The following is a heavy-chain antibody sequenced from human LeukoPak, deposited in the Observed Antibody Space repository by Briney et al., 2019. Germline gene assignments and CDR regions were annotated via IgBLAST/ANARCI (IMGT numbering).Heavy chain of an antibody. Sequence: GGSLRLSCAAPGFTFSSYWMHWVRQAPGKGLVWVSRINSDGSSTSYADSVKGRFTISRDNAKNTLYLQMNSLRAEDTAVYYCAREDYIVPYFDYWGQGTLVTVSS. CDR1: GFTFSSYW. J-gene: IGHJ4*02. CDR2: INSDGSST. CDR3: AREDYIVPYFDY. D-gene: IGHD4-4*01. V-gene: IGHV3-74*01.